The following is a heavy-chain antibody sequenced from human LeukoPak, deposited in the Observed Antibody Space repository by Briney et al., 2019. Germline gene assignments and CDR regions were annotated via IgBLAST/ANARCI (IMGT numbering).Heavy chain of an antibody. Sequence: SETLSLTCTVSGDSISSGDYYWSWIRQPAGKGLEWIGRISSSGSTNYNPSLKSRVTISVDTSKNQFSLKLSSVTAADTAVYYCLYVWGSYRSPHDYWGQGTLVTVSS. J-gene: IGHJ4*02. CDR2: ISSSGST. CDR1: GDSISSGDYY. CDR3: LYVWGSYRSPHDY. D-gene: IGHD3-16*02. V-gene: IGHV4-61*02.